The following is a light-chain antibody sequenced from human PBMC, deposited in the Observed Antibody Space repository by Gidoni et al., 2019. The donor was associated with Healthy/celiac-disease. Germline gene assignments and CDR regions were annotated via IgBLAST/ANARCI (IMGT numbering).Light chain of an antibody. CDR3: QKYNSAPLFT. V-gene: IGKV1-27*01. Sequence: DIQMTLSPSSLSASVGDRVTITCRASQGISNYLAWYQQKPGKVPKLLIYAASTLQSGVPSRFSGSGSGTDFTLTISSLQPEDVATYYCQKYNSAPLFTFGPGTKVDIK. CDR2: AAS. CDR1: QGISNY. J-gene: IGKJ3*01.